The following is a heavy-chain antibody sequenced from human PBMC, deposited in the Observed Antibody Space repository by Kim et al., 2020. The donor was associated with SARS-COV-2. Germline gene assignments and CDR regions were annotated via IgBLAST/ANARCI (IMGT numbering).Heavy chain of an antibody. CDR2: ISAYNGNT. V-gene: IGHV1-18*01. D-gene: IGHD3-16*02. CDR3: ARTYDYVWGSYRYSNDY. J-gene: IGHJ4*02. Sequence: ASVKVSCKASGYTFTSYGISWVRQAPGQGLEWMGWISAYNGNTNYAQKLQGRVTMTTDTSTSTAYMELRSRRSDDTAVYYCARTYDYVWGSYRYSNDYWGQGTLVTVSS. CDR1: GYTFTSYG.